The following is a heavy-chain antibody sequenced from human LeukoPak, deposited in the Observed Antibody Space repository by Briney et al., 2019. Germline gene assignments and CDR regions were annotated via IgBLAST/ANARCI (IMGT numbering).Heavy chain of an antibody. J-gene: IGHJ4*02. Sequence: GASVKVSCKASGYTFTGYYMHWVRQAPGQGLEWMGWINPNSDGTNYAQKFQGRVTMTRDTSISTAYMELSRLRSDDTAVYYCARGKYSYGAFIDYWGQGTLVTVSS. CDR3: ARGKYSYGAFIDY. V-gene: IGHV1-2*02. CDR2: INPNSDGT. CDR1: GYTFTGYY. D-gene: IGHD5-18*01.